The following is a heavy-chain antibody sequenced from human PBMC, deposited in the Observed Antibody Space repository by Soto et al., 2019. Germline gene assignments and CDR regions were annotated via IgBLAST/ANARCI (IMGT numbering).Heavy chain of an antibody. CDR1: GFTVSGNH. CDR3: ASDSGYSYGYYGMDV. D-gene: IGHD5-18*01. CDR2: IYGGGST. V-gene: IGHV3-53*01. J-gene: IGHJ6*02. Sequence: EVQQVESGGGLIQPGGSLRLSCAASGFTVSGNHMSWVRQAPGKGLGWVSVIYGGGSTYYEDSVKGRFTISRDNSKNTLYLQMNSLRAEDTAVYYCASDSGYSYGYYGMDVWGQGTTVTVSS.